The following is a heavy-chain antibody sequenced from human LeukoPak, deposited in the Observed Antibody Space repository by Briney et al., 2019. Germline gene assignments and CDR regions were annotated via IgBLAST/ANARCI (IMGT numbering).Heavy chain of an antibody. V-gene: IGHV3-15*01. CDR1: GFTFSNAW. J-gene: IGHJ3*02. CDR2: IKSKTSGGTT. CDR3: TTDEYSTSWYAASDI. Sequence: GGSLRLSCAGYGFTFSNAWMSWVRQAPGKGLEWVGRIKSKTSGGTTDYAAPVKGRFTISSDDSNYTLYLQMNRLRTEDSAVYYCTTDEYSTSWYAASDIWGHGTMVTVSS. D-gene: IGHD6-13*01.